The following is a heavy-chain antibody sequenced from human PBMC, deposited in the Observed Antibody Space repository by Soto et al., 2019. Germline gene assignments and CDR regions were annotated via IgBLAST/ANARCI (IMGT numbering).Heavy chain of an antibody. CDR3: AIDLGGWPDY. CDR1: GYTFTSYA. CDR2: INAGNGNT. J-gene: IGHJ4*01. D-gene: IGHD2-15*01. Sequence: QVQLVQSGAAVKKPGASVKVSCKASGYTFTSYAMPWVRQAPGQRPEWMGWINAGNGNTKYSQQFQGRVTITRDTSASTAYMELSSLRAEDTAVYYFAIDLGGWPDYWGHGTLVTVAS. V-gene: IGHV1-3*01.